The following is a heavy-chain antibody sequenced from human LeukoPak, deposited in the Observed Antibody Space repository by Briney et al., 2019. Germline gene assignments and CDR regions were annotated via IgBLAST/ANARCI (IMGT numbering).Heavy chain of an antibody. J-gene: IGHJ4*02. Sequence: KPSETLSLPCTVSGGSISSSSYYWGWIRQPPGEGLEWIGSIYYSGNAYYNPSLKSQVTISVDTSKNQFSLKLSSVTAADTSVYYCARHSSRVTTFGYWGQGTLVTVSS. D-gene: IGHD2-21*02. CDR3: ARHSSRVTTFGY. CDR2: IYYSGNA. CDR1: GGSISSSSYY. V-gene: IGHV4-39*01.